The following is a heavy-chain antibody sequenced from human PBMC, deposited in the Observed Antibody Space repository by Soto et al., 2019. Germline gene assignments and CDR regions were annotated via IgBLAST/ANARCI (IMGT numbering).Heavy chain of an antibody. CDR1: GGSIRSSSY. V-gene: IGHV4-39*01. J-gene: IGHJ6*02. CDR3: RSSSRLGTDV. CDR2: IYSTGST. D-gene: IGHD6-13*01. Sequence: QLQLQASGPGLVKPSETLSLTCSVSGGSIRSSSYWGWIRQPPGKGLEWIGSIYSTGSTYYNPSLKSPVTISVDTSKNQFSLNLISVTAADTAVYYCRSSSRLGTDVWGQWTAVTVSS.